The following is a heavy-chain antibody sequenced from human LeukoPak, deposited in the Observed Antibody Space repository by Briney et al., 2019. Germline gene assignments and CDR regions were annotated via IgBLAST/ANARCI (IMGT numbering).Heavy chain of an antibody. CDR1: GGTFSSYA. J-gene: IGHJ6*03. Sequence: SVKVSCKASGGTFSSYAISWVRQAPGQGLEWMGGIIPIFGTANYAQKFQGRVTVTTDESTSTAYMELSSLRSEDTAVYYCARAYFYYYYMDVWGKGTTVTVSS. V-gene: IGHV1-69*05. CDR2: IIPIFGTA. CDR3: ARAYFYYYYMDV.